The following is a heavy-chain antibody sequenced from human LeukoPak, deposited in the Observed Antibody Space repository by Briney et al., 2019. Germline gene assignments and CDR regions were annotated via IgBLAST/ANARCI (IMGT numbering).Heavy chain of an antibody. CDR2: IYYTGST. Sequence: PSQTLSLTCTVSGASISSGGYYWSWLRQHPAKGLEWIGYIYYTGSTYYNPSLKSRVTMSVDTSKNQFSLTLSSVTAADTGAYYCANHCSGGTCYRYYFDHWGQGTLVTVSA. D-gene: IGHD2-15*01. CDR3: ANHCSGGTCYRYYFDH. CDR1: GASISSGGYY. J-gene: IGHJ4*02. V-gene: IGHV4-31*03.